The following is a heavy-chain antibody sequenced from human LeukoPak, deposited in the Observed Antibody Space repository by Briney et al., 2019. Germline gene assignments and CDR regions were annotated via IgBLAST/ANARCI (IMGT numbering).Heavy chain of an antibody. J-gene: IGHJ4*02. D-gene: IGHD5-12*01. Sequence: GGSLRLSCAASGFTFSSYWMNWVRQAPGKGLEWVANIKPDGSDEYYVGSVKGRFTISRDNAKNSLYLQMNSLRAEDTAVYYCARDVGYGDYWGQGTLVTVSS. CDR2: IKPDGSDE. CDR3: ARDVGYGDY. CDR1: GFTFSSYW. V-gene: IGHV3-7*01.